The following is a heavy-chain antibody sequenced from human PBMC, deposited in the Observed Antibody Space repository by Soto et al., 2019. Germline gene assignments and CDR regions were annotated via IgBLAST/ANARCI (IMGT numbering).Heavy chain of an antibody. CDR1: GFTFSSYW. CDR3: ARDGGVYPHDYGDYGDY. V-gene: IGHV3-74*01. J-gene: IGHJ4*02. Sequence: EVQLVESGGGLVQPGGSLRLSCAASGFTFSSYWMHWVRQASGKGLVWVSRINSDGSSTSYADSVKGRFTISRDNAKNTLYLQMNSLRAEDTAVYYCARDGGVYPHDYGDYGDYWGQGTLVTVSS. D-gene: IGHD4-17*01. CDR2: INSDGSST.